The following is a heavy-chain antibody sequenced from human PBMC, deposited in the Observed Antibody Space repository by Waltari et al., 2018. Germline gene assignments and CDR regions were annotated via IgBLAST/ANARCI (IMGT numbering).Heavy chain of an antibody. J-gene: IGHJ4*02. CDR2: ISGAGDLT. CDR1: GFTFSDYA. CDR3: AKLGRMTTVTSFFDF. V-gene: IGHV3-23*01. D-gene: IGHD4-17*01. Sequence: EVQLLASGGGLARPGGSLTLSCSASGFTFSDYAMTWVRQAPGKGREWVSSISGAGDLTYYADSVKGRFTSSRDDPNNKLLLEMSSLRVDDTALYYCAKLGRMTTVTSFFDFWGRGTLVSVSS.